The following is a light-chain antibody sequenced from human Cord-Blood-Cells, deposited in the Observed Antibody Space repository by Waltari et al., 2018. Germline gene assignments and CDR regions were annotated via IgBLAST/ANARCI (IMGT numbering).Light chain of an antibody. V-gene: IGKV3-20*01. CDR3: QQYSSSLK. CDR1: PSVSSSH. J-gene: IGKJ4*02. CDR2: GAS. Sequence: VLTQSPGPLSLSPRERATLSCRASPSVSSSHLAWYPQKHGQAPRPLIYGASSRATGIPDMSSGRGSGTDVTLTISSLEPGDCAVCYGQQYSSSLKFGGGTKVEI.